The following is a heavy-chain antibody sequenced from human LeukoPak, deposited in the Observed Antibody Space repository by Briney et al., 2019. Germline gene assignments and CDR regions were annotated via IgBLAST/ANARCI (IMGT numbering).Heavy chain of an antibody. D-gene: IGHD1-26*01. Sequence: SETLSLTCTASGGSISSYYWSWIRQPPGKGLEWIGYIYYSGSTNYNPSLKSRVTISVDTSKNQFSLKLSSVTAADTAVYYCAALLSGSYLFDYWGQGTLVTVSS. CDR2: IYYSGST. V-gene: IGHV4-59*01. J-gene: IGHJ4*02. CDR3: AALLSGSYLFDY. CDR1: GGSISSYY.